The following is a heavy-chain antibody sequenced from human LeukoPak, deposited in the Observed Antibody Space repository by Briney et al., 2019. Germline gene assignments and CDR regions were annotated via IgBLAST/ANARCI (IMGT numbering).Heavy chain of an antibody. Sequence: GGSLRLSCAASGFTFSSYEMNWVRQAPGKGLEWVSAISGSGGSTYYADSVKGRFTISRDNSKNTLYLQMNSLRAEDTAVYYCATYYYDSSGYHHPFDYWGQGTLVTVSS. CDR1: GFTFSSYE. CDR3: ATYYYDSSGYHHPFDY. D-gene: IGHD3-22*01. CDR2: ISGSGGST. J-gene: IGHJ4*02. V-gene: IGHV3-23*01.